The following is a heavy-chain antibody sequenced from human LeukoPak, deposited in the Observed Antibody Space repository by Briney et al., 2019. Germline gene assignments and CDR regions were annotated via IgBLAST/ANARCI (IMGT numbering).Heavy chain of an antibody. CDR2: IYHSGST. D-gene: IGHD3-22*01. CDR3: ARSWYDSSGYYSLPPYD. CDR1: GGSISSSGNY. V-gene: IGHV4-39*07. Sequence: SETLSLTCTVSGGSISSSGNYWGWIRQTPGKGLEWIGSIYHSGSTYYNPSLKSRVTLSVDTSKNQFYLRLTSVTAADTAVYYCARSWYDSSGYYSLPPYDWGQGTLVTVSS. J-gene: IGHJ4*02.